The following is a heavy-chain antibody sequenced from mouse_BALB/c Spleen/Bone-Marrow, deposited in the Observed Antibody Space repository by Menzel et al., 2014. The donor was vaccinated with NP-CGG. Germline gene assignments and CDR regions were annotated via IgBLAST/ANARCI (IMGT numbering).Heavy chain of an antibody. J-gene: IGHJ3*01. V-gene: IGHV5-6-3*01. CDR1: GFTFNSYG. Sequence: EVKLVESGGGLVQPGGSLKLSCAASGFTFNSYGMSWVRQTSDKRLEMIATINVNGDTTYHPDSVKGRFTISRDNVKNTLYLQMSSLKSEDTAMYYCARVYDYSSWFAYWGQGTLVTVSA. D-gene: IGHD2-4*01. CDR2: INVNGDTT. CDR3: ARVYDYSSWFAY.